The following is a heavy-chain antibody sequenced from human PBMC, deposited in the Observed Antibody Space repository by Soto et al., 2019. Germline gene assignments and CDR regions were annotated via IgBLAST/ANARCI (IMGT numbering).Heavy chain of an antibody. Sequence: QVQLVQSGAEVKKPGSSVNVSCKTSGGTFGNSAVTWVRQAPGQGLEWMGGIVPIFGTANYAQKFQGRVTITADESTGTAYMELSSRRSEDTAMYYWARAGDLRYEFWIGPLGGGWFDPWGQGTLVPVS. D-gene: IGHD3-3*01. CDR2: IVPIFGTA. J-gene: IGHJ5*02. CDR1: GGTFGNSA. V-gene: IGHV1-69*12. CDR3: ARAGDLRYEFWIGPLGGGWFDP.